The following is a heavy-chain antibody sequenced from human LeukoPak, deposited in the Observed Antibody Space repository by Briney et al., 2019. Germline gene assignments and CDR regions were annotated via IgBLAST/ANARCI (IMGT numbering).Heavy chain of an antibody. CDR2: ISGSGGST. D-gene: IGHD5-18*01. Sequence: GSLRLSCAASGFTFSNSALSWVRQAPGKGLEWVSDISGSGGSTYYADSVKGRFAISRDNSKNTLYLQMNSLRAEDTAVYYCAKRIQSAMATGYWGQGTLVTVSS. CDR3: AKRIQSAMATGY. V-gene: IGHV3-23*01. CDR1: GFTFSNSA. J-gene: IGHJ4*02.